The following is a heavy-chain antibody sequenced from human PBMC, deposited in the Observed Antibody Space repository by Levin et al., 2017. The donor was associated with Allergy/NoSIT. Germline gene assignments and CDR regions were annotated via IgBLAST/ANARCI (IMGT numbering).Heavy chain of an antibody. CDR3: ASSSLGEGPEYFDY. CDR1: GYTFTGYY. Sequence: ASVKVSCKASGYTFTGYYMHWVRQAPGQGLEWMGRINPNSGGTNYAQKFQGRVTMTRDTSISTAYMELSRLRSDDTAVYYCASSSLGEGPEYFDYWGQGTLVTVSS. D-gene: IGHD3-16*01. J-gene: IGHJ4*02. CDR2: INPNSGGT. V-gene: IGHV1-2*06.